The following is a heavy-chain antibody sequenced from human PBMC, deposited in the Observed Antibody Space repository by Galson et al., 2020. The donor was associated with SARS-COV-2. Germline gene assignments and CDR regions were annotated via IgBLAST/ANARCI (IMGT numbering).Heavy chain of an antibody. CDR2: ISGSGGST. V-gene: IGHV3-23*01. CDR3: AKIDPPLYSAIFGVVANDNWFDP. J-gene: IGHJ5*02. D-gene: IGHD3-3*01. CDR1: GFTFSSYA. Sequence: GGSLRLSCAASGFTFSSYAMSWVRQAPGKGLEWVSAISGSGGSTYYADSVKGRFTISRDNSKNTLYLQMNSLRAEDTAVYYCAKIDPPLYSAIFGVVANDNWFDPWGQGTLVTVSS.